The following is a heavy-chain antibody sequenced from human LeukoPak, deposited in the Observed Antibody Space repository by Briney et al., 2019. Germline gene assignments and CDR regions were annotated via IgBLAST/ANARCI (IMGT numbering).Heavy chain of an antibody. CDR3: AKGMTTVASLVYFDY. CDR1: GFTFSSYA. CDR2: LSDSGGST. J-gene: IGHJ4*02. V-gene: IGHV3-23*01. D-gene: IGHD4-11*01. Sequence: PGGSLRLSCAASGFTFSSYAMSWVRQAPGKGLEWVSTLSDSGGSTYYADSVKGRFTISRDNSKNTLYLQMNSLRAEDTAVYYCAKGMTTVASLVYFDYWGQGTLVTVSS.